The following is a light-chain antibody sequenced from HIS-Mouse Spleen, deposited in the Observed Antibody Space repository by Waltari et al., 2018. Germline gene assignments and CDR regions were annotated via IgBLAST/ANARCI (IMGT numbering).Light chain of an antibody. Sequence: SYELTQPPSVSVSPGQTARITCSGDALPKQYAYWYKQKPGQAPVLVIYKDSERPSGIPERFSGSSSGTTVTLTISGVQAEDEADYYCQSVDSSGTYWVFGGGTKLTVL. J-gene: IGLJ3*02. CDR1: ALPKQY. V-gene: IGLV3-25*03. CDR2: KDS. CDR3: QSVDSSGTYWV.